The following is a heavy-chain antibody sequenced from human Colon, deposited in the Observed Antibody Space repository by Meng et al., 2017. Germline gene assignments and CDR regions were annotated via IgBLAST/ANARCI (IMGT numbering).Heavy chain of an antibody. J-gene: IGHJ4*02. CDR1: GDSVSSDSVT. Sequence: QVELQQSGPGLVKHSQSLSPTCAISGDSVSSDSVTWDWIRQSPSRGLEWLGRTYYRSKWYNDYALSVRSRIIINPDTSKNQFSLQLNSVTSDDTAAYYCARAYGHRFDYWGQGTLVTVSS. CDR3: ARAYGHRFDY. CDR2: TYYRSKWYN. V-gene: IGHV6-1*01. D-gene: IGHD5-24*01.